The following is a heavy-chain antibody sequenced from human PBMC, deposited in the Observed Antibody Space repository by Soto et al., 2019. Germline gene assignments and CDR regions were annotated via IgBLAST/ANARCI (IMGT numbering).Heavy chain of an antibody. Sequence: PGESLKISCKGSGYSFTSYWIGWVRQMPGKGLEWMGIIYAGDPDIRYSPSFQGQVTISTDKSISTAYLQWSSLKASDTAIYYCARASNHADWFPEAFDIWGQGTMVT. V-gene: IGHV5-51*01. CDR3: ARASNHADWFPEAFDI. CDR2: IYAGDPDI. J-gene: IGHJ3*02. D-gene: IGHD3-9*01. CDR1: GYSFTSYW.